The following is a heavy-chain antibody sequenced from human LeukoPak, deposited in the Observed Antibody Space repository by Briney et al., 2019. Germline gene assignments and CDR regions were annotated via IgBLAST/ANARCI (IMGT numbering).Heavy chain of an antibody. D-gene: IGHD4-17*01. V-gene: IGHV5-51*01. CDR2: IYPGDSDT. CDR3: ARRNYGVISAAFDI. Sequence: GESLKISCKGSGYSFTSYWIGWVRQMPGKGLEWMGIIYPGDSDTRYSPSFQGQVNISGDKSISAAYLKWSSLKASDTAIYYCARRNYGVISAAFDIWGQGTMVNVSS. J-gene: IGHJ3*02. CDR1: GYSFTSYW.